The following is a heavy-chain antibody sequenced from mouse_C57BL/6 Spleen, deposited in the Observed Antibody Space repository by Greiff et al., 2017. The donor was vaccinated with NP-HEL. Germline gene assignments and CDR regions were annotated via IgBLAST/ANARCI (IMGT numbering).Heavy chain of an antibody. Sequence: QVQLQQPGAELVKPGASVKLSCKASGYTFTSYWMHWVKQRPGQGLEWIGMIHPNSGSTNYNEKFKSKATLTVDKSSSTAYMQLSSLTSEDSAVYYCASPPSYGSRRAMDYWGQGTSVTVSS. J-gene: IGHJ4*01. CDR2: IHPNSGST. CDR3: ASPPSYGSRRAMDY. D-gene: IGHD1-1*01. V-gene: IGHV1-64*01. CDR1: GYTFTSYW.